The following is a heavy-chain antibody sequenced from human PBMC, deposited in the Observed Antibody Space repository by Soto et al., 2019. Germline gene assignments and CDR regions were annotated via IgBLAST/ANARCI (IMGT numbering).Heavy chain of an antibody. CDR1: GGSIRSGDYY. D-gene: IGHD5-12*01. V-gene: IGHV4-30-4*01. J-gene: IGHJ4*02. Sequence: SETLSLTCTVSGGSIRSGDYYWSWIRQPPGKGLEWIGYIYYSGSTYYNTSLKSRVTISVDTSKNQFSLKLSSVTAADTAVYYCARGSIYSGYDEGRFFDYWGQGTLVTVSS. CDR2: IYYSGST. CDR3: ARGSIYSGYDEGRFFDY.